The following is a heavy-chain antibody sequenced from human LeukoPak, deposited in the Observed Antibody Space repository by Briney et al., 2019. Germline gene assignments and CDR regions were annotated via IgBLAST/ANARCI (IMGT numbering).Heavy chain of an antibody. J-gene: IGHJ4*02. CDR2: ISSSSSTI. CDR1: GFTFSSYG. D-gene: IGHD3-22*01. CDR3: ARVSITMIVVGDY. Sequence: GGSLRLSCAASGFTFSSYGMHWVRQAPGKGLEWVSYISSSSSTIYYADSVKGRFTISRDNAKNSLYLQMNSLRAEDTAVYYCARVSITMIVVGDYWGQGTLVTVSS. V-gene: IGHV3-48*01.